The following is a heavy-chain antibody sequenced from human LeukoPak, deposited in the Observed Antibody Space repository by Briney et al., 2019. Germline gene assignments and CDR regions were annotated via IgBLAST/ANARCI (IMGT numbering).Heavy chain of an antibody. V-gene: IGHV3-7*01. CDR2: IKQDGSEK. J-gene: IGHJ3*02. D-gene: IGHD2/OR15-2a*01. Sequence: GGSLRLSCAASGFTFSSYWMSWVRQAPGKGLEWVANIKQDGSEKYYVDSVKGRFTISRDNAKNSLYLQVNSLRAEDTAVYYCARLNIAYAFDIWGQGTMVTVSS. CDR1: GFTFSSYW. CDR3: ARLNIAYAFDI.